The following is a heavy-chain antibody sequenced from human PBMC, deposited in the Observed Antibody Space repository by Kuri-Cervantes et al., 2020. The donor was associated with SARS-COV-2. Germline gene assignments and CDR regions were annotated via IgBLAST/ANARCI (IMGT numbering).Heavy chain of an antibody. J-gene: IGHJ6*03. Sequence: GESLKTSCAASGSTFSDYAMNWVRQAPGKGLEWVSSISSTSSYIYYADSVKGRFTISRDIAKNSLYLQMNSLRAEDTAVYYCARDCSSPYKYYYYYYMDVWGKGTTVTVSS. D-gene: IGHD6-13*01. V-gene: IGHV3-21*01. CDR3: ARDCSSPYKYYYYYYMDV. CDR2: ISSTSSYI. CDR1: GSTFSDYA.